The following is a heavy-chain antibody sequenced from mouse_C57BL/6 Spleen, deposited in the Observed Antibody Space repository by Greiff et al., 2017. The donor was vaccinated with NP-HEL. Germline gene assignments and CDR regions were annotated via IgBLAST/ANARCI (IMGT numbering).Heavy chain of an antibody. V-gene: IGHV1-82*01. Sequence: QVQLQQSGPELVKPGASVKISCKASGYAFSSSWMNWVKQRPGKGLEWIGRIYPGDGDTNYNGKFKGKATLTADKSSSPAYMQLSSLTSEDSAVYFCARFGGSSPYYFDYWGQGTTLTVSS. J-gene: IGHJ2*01. CDR3: ARFGGSSPYYFDY. CDR1: GYAFSSSW. CDR2: IYPGDGDT. D-gene: IGHD1-1*01.